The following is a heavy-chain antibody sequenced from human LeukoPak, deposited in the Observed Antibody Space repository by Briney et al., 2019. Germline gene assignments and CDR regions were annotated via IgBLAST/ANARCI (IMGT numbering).Heavy chain of an antibody. CDR1: GGSINIISYY. Sequence: SETLSLTCTVSGGSINIISYYWGWIRQPPGKGLEWIGSIYYSGTYYNPSLKSRVTISVDTSKNQFSLKLSSVTAADTAVYYCARGRLGELSYVDYWGQGTLVTVSS. D-gene: IGHD3-16*02. CDR3: ARGRLGELSYVDY. CDR2: IYYSGT. V-gene: IGHV4-39*07. J-gene: IGHJ4*02.